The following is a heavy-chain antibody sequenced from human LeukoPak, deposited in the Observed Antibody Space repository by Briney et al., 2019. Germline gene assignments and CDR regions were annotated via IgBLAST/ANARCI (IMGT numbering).Heavy chain of an antibody. D-gene: IGHD3-9*01. CDR2: ISGSGGST. J-gene: IGHJ4*02. CDR3: ALQDFDWLSPFDY. CDR1: GFTFSSYA. V-gene: IGHV3-23*01. Sequence: GGSLRLSCAASGFTFSSYAMSWVRQAPGKGLEWVSAISGSGGSTYYADSVKGRFTISRDNSKNTLYLQMNSLRAEDTAVYYCALQDFDWLSPFDYWGQGTLVTVSS.